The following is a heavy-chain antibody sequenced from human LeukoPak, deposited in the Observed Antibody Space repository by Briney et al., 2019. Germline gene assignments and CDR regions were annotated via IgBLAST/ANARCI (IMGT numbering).Heavy chain of an antibody. V-gene: IGHV4-34*01. D-gene: IGHD1-1*01. CDR1: GGSFSGYY. CDR3: AREVGIATTRDAFDI. J-gene: IGHJ3*02. Sequence: PSETLSLTCAVYGGSFSGYYWSWIRQPPGKGLEWIGSFYHSGNTYYNPSLKSRVTISVDTSKNHFSLKLSSVTAADTAVYYCAREVGIATTRDAFDIWGQGTMVTVSS. CDR2: FYHSGNT.